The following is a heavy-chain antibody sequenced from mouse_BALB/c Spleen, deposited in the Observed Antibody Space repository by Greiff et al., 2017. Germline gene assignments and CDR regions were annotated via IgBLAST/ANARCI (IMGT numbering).Heavy chain of an antibody. V-gene: IGHV5-9-4*01. Sequence: EVQVVESGGGLVKPGGSLKLSCAASGFTFSSYAMSWVRQSPEKRLEWVAEISSGGSYTYYPDTVTGRFTISRDNAKNTLYLEMSSLRSEDTAMYYCAREMDYWGQGTSVTVSS. CDR2: ISSGGSYT. CDR3: AREMDY. CDR1: GFTFSSYA. J-gene: IGHJ4*01.